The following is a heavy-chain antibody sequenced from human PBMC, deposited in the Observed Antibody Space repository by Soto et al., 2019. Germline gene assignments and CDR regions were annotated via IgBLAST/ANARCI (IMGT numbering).Heavy chain of an antibody. V-gene: IGHV4-30-4*01. CDR2: IYYSGST. CDR1: GGSISSGDYY. J-gene: IGHJ6*02. CDR3: ARGLEEDYYYGMDV. Sequence: QVQLQESGPGLVKPSQTLSLTCTVSGGSISSGDYYWSWIRQPPGKGLEWIGYIYYSGSTYYNPSLQSRVPMAVDTSRNQFSLKLRSVTAADTAVYYCARGLEEDYYYGMDVWGPGTTVTVSS. D-gene: IGHD3-3*01.